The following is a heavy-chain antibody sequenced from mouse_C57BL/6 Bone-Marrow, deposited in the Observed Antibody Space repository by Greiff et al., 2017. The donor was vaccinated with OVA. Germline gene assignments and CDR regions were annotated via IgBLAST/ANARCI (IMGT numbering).Heavy chain of an antibody. D-gene: IGHD1-1*01. V-gene: IGHV1-50*01. J-gene: IGHJ2*01. CDR1: GYTFTSYW. CDR3: ARRYYGRNYFDY. CDR2: IDPSDSYH. Sequence: QVQLQQPGAELVKPGASVKLSCKASGYTFTSYWMQWVKQRPGQGLEWIGEIDPSDSYHNYNQKFKGKATLTVDTSSSTAYMQLSSLTSEDSAVYYCARRYYGRNYFDYWGQGTTLTVSS.